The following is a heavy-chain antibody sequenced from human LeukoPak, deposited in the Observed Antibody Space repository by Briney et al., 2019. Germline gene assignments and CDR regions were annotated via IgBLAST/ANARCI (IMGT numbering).Heavy chain of an antibody. D-gene: IGHD4-17*01. CDR1: GFTFSSYS. J-gene: IGHJ4*02. Sequence: PGGSLRLSCAASGFTFSSYSMNWVRQAPGKGLEWVSSISSSSSYIYYADSVKGRFTISRDNSKNTLYLQMNSLRAEDTAVYYCAKGAPDYAGSYFDYWGQGTLVTVSS. CDR3: AKGAPDYAGSYFDY. CDR2: ISSSSSYI. V-gene: IGHV3-21*01.